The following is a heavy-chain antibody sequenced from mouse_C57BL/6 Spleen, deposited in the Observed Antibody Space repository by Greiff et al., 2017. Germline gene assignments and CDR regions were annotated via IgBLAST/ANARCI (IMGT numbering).Heavy chain of an antibody. CDR2: INPNNGGT. Sequence: EVQLQQSGPELVKPGASVKIPCKASGYTFTDYNMDWVKQSHGKSLEWIGDINPNNGGTIYNQKFKGKATLTVDKSSSTAYMELRSLTSEDTAVYYGARSYYGYDDGGYFDYWGQGTTVTVSS. J-gene: IGHJ2*01. D-gene: IGHD2-9*01. V-gene: IGHV1-18*01. CDR3: ARSYYGYDDGGYFDY. CDR1: GYTFTDYN.